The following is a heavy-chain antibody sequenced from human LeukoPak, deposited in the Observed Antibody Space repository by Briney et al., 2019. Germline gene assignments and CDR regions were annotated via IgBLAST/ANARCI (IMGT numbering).Heavy chain of an antibody. J-gene: IGHJ4*02. CDR1: GGSFSGYY. CDR3: ARRERYSYGSY. Sequence: SETLSLTCAVYGGSFSGYYWSWIRQPPGKGLEWIGEINHSGSTNYNPSLKSRVTISVDTSKNQFSLKLSSVTAADTAVYYCARRERYSYGSYWGQGTLVTVSS. CDR2: INHSGST. V-gene: IGHV4-34*01. D-gene: IGHD5-18*01.